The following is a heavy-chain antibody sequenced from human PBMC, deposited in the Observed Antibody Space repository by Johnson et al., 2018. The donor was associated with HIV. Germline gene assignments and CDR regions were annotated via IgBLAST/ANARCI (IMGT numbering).Heavy chain of an antibody. CDR3: AKEGLRSSLRSGDAFDI. Sequence: VQLVESGGGLVQPGGSLRLSCAASGFSLSVYAMTWVRQAPGKGLEWVSTISGGGGTTNYADSVKGRFTISRDTFKNTLYLQMNSLRAEDTAVYYCAKEGLRSSLRSGDAFDIWGHGTLVTVSS. CDR2: ISGGGGTT. J-gene: IGHJ3*02. D-gene: IGHD6-6*01. CDR1: GFSLSVYA. V-gene: IGHV3-23*04.